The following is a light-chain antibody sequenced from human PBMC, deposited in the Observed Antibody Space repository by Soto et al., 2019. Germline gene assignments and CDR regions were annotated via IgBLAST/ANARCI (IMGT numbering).Light chain of an antibody. V-gene: IGLV1-40*01. CDR1: SSNIGAVYD. Sequence: QSVLTQPPSVSGAPGQRVTISCTGSSSNIGAVYDVQWYQQLPRTAPKLLIYGNTNRPSGVPDRFSGSRSGTSASLAITGLQTADEADYYCQSYDSSLSGWVFGGGPKLTVL. J-gene: IGLJ3*02. CDR2: GNT. CDR3: QSYDSSLSGWV.